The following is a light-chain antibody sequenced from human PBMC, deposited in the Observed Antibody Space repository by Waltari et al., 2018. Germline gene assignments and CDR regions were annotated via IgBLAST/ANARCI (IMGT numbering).Light chain of an antibody. CDR2: DVS. J-gene: IGLJ2*01. Sequence: QSALTQPASVSGSPGPSITISCTGTSSQVGGFNYVSWYHQHPGKAPKLMIYDVSNRPSGVSNRFSGSKSGNTASLTISGLQAEDEADYYCSSYTSSSTVVFGGGTKLTVL. V-gene: IGLV2-14*03. CDR3: SSYTSSSTVV. CDR1: SSQVGGFNY.